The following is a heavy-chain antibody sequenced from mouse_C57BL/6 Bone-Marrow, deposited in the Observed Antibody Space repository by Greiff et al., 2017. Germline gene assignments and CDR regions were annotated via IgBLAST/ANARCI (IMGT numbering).Heavy chain of an antibody. J-gene: IGHJ3*01. D-gene: IGHD1-1*02. CDR2: IYPGSGST. CDR3: ARGDWWLRFAY. Sequence: QVHVKQSGAELVKPGASVKMSCKASGYTFTSYWITWVKQRPGQGLEWIGDIYPGSGSTNYNEKFKSKATLTVDTSSSTAYMQLSSLTSEDAAVYYCARGDWWLRFAYWGQGTLVTVSA. V-gene: IGHV1-55*01. CDR1: GYTFTSYW.